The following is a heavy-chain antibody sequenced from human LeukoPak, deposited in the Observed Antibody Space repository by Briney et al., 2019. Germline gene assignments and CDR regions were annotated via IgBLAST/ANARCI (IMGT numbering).Heavy chain of an antibody. Sequence: ASVKVSCKASGGTFSSYAISWVRQAPGQGLEWMGGLIPIFGTANYAQKFQGRVTITADESTSTAYMELSSLRSEDTAVYYCARVSDSRDGYNYDAFDIWGQGTMVTVSS. D-gene: IGHD5-24*01. CDR3: ARVSDSRDGYNYDAFDI. CDR1: GGTFSSYA. V-gene: IGHV1-69*13. J-gene: IGHJ3*02. CDR2: LIPIFGTA.